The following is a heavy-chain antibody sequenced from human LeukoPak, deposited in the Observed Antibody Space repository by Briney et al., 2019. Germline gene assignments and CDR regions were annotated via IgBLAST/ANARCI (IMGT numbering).Heavy chain of an antibody. CDR2: ISGSGGST. J-gene: IGHJ3*02. Sequence: GGSLRLSCAASGFTFSSYAMSWVRQAPGKGLEWVSAISGSGGSTYYADSVKGRFTISRDNSKNTLYLQMNGLRAEDTAVYYCAKEQFQENYYGEGKAFDIWGQGTMATVSS. D-gene: IGHD3-22*01. CDR1: GFTFSSYA. CDR3: AKEQFQENYYGEGKAFDI. V-gene: IGHV3-23*01.